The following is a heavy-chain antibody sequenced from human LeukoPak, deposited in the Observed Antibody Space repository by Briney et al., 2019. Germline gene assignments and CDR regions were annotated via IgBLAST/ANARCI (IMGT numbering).Heavy chain of an antibody. J-gene: IGHJ5*02. V-gene: IGHV1-69*05. CDR2: IIPIFGTA. CDR1: GYTFTSYG. Sequence: SVKVSCKASGYTFTSYGISWVRQAPGQGLEWMGGIIPIFGTANYAQKFQGRVTITTDESTSTAYMELSGLRSEDTAVYYCARGIQPRGGYSYGLGWFDPWGQGTLVTVSS. D-gene: IGHD5-18*01. CDR3: ARGIQPRGGYSYGLGWFDP.